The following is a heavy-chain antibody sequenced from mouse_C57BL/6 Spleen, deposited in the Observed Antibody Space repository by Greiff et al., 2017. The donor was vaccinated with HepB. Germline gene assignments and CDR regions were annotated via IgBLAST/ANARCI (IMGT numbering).Heavy chain of an antibody. D-gene: IGHD2-1*01. CDR2: IDPANGNT. CDR1: GFNIKNTY. CDR3: APIYYGNYVAWFAY. Sequence: EVQLQQSVAELVRPGASVKLSCTASGFNIKNTYMHWVKQRPEQGLEWIGRIDPANGNTKYAPKFQGKATITADTSSNTAYLQLSRLTSEDTAIYYCAPIYYGNYVAWFAYWGQGTLVTVSA. V-gene: IGHV14-3*01. J-gene: IGHJ3*01.